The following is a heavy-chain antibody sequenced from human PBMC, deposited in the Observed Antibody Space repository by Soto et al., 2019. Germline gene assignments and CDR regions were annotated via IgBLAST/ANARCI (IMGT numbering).Heavy chain of an antibody. J-gene: IGHJ4*02. D-gene: IGHD6-6*01. CDR2: ISYDGSNK. CDR1: GFTFSSYG. V-gene: IGHV3-30*18. Sequence: QVQLVESGGGVVQPGRSLRLSCAASGFTFSSYGMHWVRQAPGKGLEWVAVISYDGSNKYYADSVKGRFTISRDNSKNTLYLQMNSLRAEDTAVYYCAKGMSRSSSPRFGYWGQGTLVTVSS. CDR3: AKGMSRSSSPRFGY.